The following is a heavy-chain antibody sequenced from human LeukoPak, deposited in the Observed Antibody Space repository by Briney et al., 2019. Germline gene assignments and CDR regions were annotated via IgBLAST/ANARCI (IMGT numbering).Heavy chain of an antibody. Sequence: PGGSLRLSCAASGFTFSSYSMNWVRQAPGKGLEWVSSISSSSSYIYYADSVKGRFTISRDNAKNSLYLQMNSLRAEDTAVYYCARDQDGVTSRYNWFDPWGQGTLVTASS. CDR3: ARDQDGVTSRYNWFDP. CDR2: ISSSSSYI. D-gene: IGHD2-21*02. CDR1: GFTFSSYS. V-gene: IGHV3-21*01. J-gene: IGHJ5*02.